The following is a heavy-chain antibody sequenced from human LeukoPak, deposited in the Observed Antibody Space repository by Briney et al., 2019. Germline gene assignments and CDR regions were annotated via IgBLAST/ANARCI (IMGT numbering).Heavy chain of an antibody. CDR2: IYYSGST. J-gene: IGHJ5*02. D-gene: IGHD3-10*01. Sequence: SETMSLTCTVSGGSISSYYWSWIRQPPGKGLEWIGYIYYSGSTNYNPSLKSRVTISVDTSKNQFSLKLSSVTAADTAVYYCAGTFGEFDPWGQGTLVTVSS. V-gene: IGHV4-59*01. CDR1: GGSISSYY. CDR3: AGTFGEFDP.